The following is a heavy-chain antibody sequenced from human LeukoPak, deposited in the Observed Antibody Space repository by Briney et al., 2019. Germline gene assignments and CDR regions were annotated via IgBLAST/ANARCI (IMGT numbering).Heavy chain of an antibody. CDR3: ARQTPYSGNHYFDY. CDR1: GGSISGHY. Sequence: SETLSLTCTVSGGSISGHYWSWIRQSPGKGLEWIGYIDPTGLTSYNPSLNSRVTISEDTSKNQFSLKVRSVTTADTAVYFCARQTPYSGNHYFDYWGQETLVTVSS. CDR2: IDPTGLT. J-gene: IGHJ4*02. D-gene: IGHD1-26*01. V-gene: IGHV4-4*09.